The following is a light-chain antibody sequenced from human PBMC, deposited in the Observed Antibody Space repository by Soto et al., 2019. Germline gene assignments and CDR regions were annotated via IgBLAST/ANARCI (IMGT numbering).Light chain of an antibody. J-gene: IGKJ1*01. CDR1: QSISSW. V-gene: IGKV1-5*03. CDR2: KAS. Sequence: DIQMTQSPSTLSASVGDRVTITCRASQSISSWLAWYQQKPGKAPKLLIYKASSLESGVPSRFSGSGSGTEFTLTISSLQPDDFATYYCQQYNSCSPGFGQGTKVEIK. CDR3: QQYNSCSPG.